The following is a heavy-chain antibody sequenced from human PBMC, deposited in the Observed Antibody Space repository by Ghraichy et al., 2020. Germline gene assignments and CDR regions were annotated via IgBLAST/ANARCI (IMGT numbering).Heavy chain of an antibody. CDR1: GFTFSSYW. CDR2: IKQDGSEK. J-gene: IGHJ4*02. D-gene: IGHD1-26*01. CDR3: ARDLTPIVGATSAPDY. Sequence: LSLTCAASGFTFSSYWMSWVRQAPGKGLEWVANIKQDGSEKYYVDSVKGRFTISRDNAKNSLYLQMNSLRAEDTAVYYCARDLTPIVGATSAPDYWGQGTLVTVSS. V-gene: IGHV3-7*01.